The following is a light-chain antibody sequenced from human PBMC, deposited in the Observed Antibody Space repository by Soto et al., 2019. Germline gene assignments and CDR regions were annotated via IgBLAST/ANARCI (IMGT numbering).Light chain of an antibody. CDR3: QTWGTGIQV. J-gene: IGLJ2*01. CDR1: SGHSSYA. Sequence: QPVLTQPPSASASLGASVKLTCTLSSGHSSYAIAWHQQQPEKGPRYLMKLNSDGSHSKGDGIPDRFSGSSSGAERYLTISSLQSEDEADYYCQTWGTGIQVFGGGTQLTVL. V-gene: IGLV4-69*01. CDR2: LNSDGSH.